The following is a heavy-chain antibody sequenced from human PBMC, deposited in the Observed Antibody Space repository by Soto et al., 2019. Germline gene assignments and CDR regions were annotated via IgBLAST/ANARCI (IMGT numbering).Heavy chain of an antibody. CDR3: AGAYDSSGYYYFYYYGMDV. V-gene: IGHV4-59*01. D-gene: IGHD3-22*01. CDR1: GGSISSYY. J-gene: IGHJ6*02. Sequence: SETLSLTCTVSGGSISSYYWSWIRQPPGKGLEWIGYIYYSGSTNYNPSLKSRVTISVDTSKNQLSLKLSSVTAADTAVYYCAGAYDSSGYYYFYYYGMDVWGQGTTVTVSS. CDR2: IYYSGST.